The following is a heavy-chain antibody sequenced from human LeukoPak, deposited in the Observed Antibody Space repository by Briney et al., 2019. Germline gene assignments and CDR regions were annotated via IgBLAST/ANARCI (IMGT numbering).Heavy chain of an antibody. D-gene: IGHD5-24*01. J-gene: IGHJ4*02. V-gene: IGHV1-46*03. Sequence: GASVKVSCKASGYTFTSYYMHWVRQAPGQGLEWMGIINPSGGSTSYAQKFQCRGTMTRDTSTSKVYIELSSLRSEDTAVYYCASGEKMATIWYYFDYWGQGTLVTVSS. CDR1: GYTFTSYY. CDR3: ASGEKMATIWYYFDY. CDR2: INPSGGST.